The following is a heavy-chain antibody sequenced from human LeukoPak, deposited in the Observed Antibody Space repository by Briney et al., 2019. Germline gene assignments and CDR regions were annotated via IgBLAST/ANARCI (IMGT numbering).Heavy chain of an antibody. CDR1: GGSISSYY. J-gene: IGHJ3*02. CDR2: IYYSGST. D-gene: IGHD3-10*01. Sequence: SETLSLTCTDSGGSISSYYWSWIRQPPGKGLEWIGYIYYSGSTNYNPSLKSRVTISVDTSKNQFSLKLSSVTAADTAVYYCATLGSCSSTSCPYYHGSGSHFDIWGQGTMVTVSS. CDR3: ATLGSCSSTSCPYYHGSGSHFDI. V-gene: IGHV4-59*01.